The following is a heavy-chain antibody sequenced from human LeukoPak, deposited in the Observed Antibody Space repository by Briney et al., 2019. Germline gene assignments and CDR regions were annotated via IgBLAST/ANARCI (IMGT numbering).Heavy chain of an antibody. CDR3: ARENCSGGSCYYYYYYMDV. CDR1: GFTFSSYS. D-gene: IGHD2-15*01. J-gene: IGHJ6*03. V-gene: IGHV3-21*01. Sequence: GGSLRLSCAASGFTFSSYSMNWVRQAPGKGLEWVSSISSSSSYIYYADSVKGRFTISRDNPKNSLYLQMNSLRAEDTAVYYCARENCSGGSCYYYYYYMDVWGKGTTVTISS. CDR2: ISSSSSYI.